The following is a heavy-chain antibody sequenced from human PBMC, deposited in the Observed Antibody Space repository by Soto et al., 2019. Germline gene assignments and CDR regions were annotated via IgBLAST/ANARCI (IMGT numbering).Heavy chain of an antibody. Sequence: SETLSLTCTVSGGSISSSSYYWGWIRQPPGKGLEWIGSIYYSGGTYYNPSLKSRVTISVDTSKNQFSLKLGSVTAADTAVYYCAVSIAAADYYFDYWGQGTLVTVSS. J-gene: IGHJ4*02. CDR2: IYYSGGT. D-gene: IGHD6-13*01. V-gene: IGHV4-39*01. CDR1: GGSISSSSYY. CDR3: AVSIAAADYYFDY.